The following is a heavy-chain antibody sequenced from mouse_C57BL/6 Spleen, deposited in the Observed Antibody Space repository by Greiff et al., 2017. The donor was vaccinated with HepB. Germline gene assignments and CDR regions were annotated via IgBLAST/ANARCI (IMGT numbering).Heavy chain of an antibody. J-gene: IGHJ3*01. CDR1: GYTFTDYN. V-gene: IGHV1-22*01. CDR3: ARCDDYDEFAY. CDR2: INPNNGGT. D-gene: IGHD2-4*01. Sequence: EVQLQQSGPELVTPGASVKMSCKASGYTFTDYNMHWVKQSHGKSLEWIGYINPNNGGTSSNQKFTGKATLTVNKSSSTTYMELRSLTSEDSAVYYCARCDDYDEFAYWGQGTLVTVSA.